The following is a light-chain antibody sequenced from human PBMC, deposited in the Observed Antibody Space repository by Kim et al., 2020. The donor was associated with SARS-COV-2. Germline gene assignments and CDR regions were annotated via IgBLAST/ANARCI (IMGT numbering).Light chain of an antibody. Sequence: EIVMTQSPATLSVSPGESATLSCRASQSVGANLAWYQQKPGQAPRLLIYDTSTKATGIPARFSGSGSGTEFTLTISSLQSEDFAIYYCQQYNNRPLTFGGGTKVDIK. CDR3: QQYNNRPLT. CDR1: QSVGAN. J-gene: IGKJ4*01. V-gene: IGKV3-15*01. CDR2: DTS.